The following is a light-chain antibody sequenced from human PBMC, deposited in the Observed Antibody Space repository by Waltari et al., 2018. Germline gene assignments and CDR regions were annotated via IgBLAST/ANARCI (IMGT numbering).Light chain of an antibody. Sequence: DIQMTQSPSVMSASVGDRFTITCRASQGISNYLAWFQQKPGKVPKCLIYAASSLQSGVPSRFSGSGSGTEFTLTISSLQPEDCATYYCLQHKSYPWTFGQGTKVEI. V-gene: IGKV1-17*03. J-gene: IGKJ1*01. CDR1: QGISNY. CDR2: AAS. CDR3: LQHKSYPWT.